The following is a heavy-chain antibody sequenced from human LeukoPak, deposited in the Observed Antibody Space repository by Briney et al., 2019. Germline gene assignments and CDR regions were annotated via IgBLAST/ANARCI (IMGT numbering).Heavy chain of an antibody. CDR3: ARDRIAARPYWFDP. Sequence: SETLSLTCTVSGGSISSSSYYWGWIRQPPGKGLEWIGGIYYSGSTYYNPSLKSRVTISVDTSKNQFSLKLSSVTAADTAVYYCARDRIAARPYWFDPWGQGTLVTVSS. CDR2: IYYSGST. J-gene: IGHJ5*02. CDR1: GGSISSSSYY. D-gene: IGHD6-6*01. V-gene: IGHV4-39*07.